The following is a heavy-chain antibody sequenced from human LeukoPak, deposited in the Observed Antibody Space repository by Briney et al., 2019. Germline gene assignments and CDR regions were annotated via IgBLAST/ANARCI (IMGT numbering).Heavy chain of an antibody. Sequence: PGGSLRLSCAASGFTFDDYTMHWVRQPPGKGLEWVSLISWDGGSTYYADSVKGRFTISRDNAKNSLYLQMNSLRAEDTALYYCAKAPQSLMVASHFDYWGQGTLVTVSS. CDR2: ISWDGGST. J-gene: IGHJ4*02. V-gene: IGHV3-43*01. D-gene: IGHD5-12*01. CDR3: AKAPQSLMVASHFDY. CDR1: GFTFDDYT.